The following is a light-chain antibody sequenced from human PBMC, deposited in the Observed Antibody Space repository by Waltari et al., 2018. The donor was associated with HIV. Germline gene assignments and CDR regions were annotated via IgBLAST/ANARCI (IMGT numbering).Light chain of an antibody. Sequence: QSVLTQPPSVSGAPGQRVTISCTGSSSNIGAGYDVHWYQQLPGTAPRVLIYGNSKRPWGVPDRFSGSKSGTSAFLAITRLQAEDEADYYCQSYDTSLSGSGVFGGGTKLTVL. CDR1: SSNIGAGYD. V-gene: IGLV1-40*01. CDR3: QSYDTSLSGSGV. J-gene: IGLJ2*01. CDR2: GNS.